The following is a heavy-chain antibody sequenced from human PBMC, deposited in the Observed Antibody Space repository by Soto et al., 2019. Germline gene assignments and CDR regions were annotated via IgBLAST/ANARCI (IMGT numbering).Heavy chain of an antibody. CDR2: ISWNSDNI. V-gene: IGHV3-9*01. Sequence: EVQLVESGGGLVQPGRSLRLSCAASGFTFDDYAMHWVRQAPGKGLEWVSGISWNSDNIVYADSVKGRFTISRDNAKNSLYLQMNSMRAEDTVLYYCAKDLYSNYGDAFDIWCQGTMVTVSS. D-gene: IGHD4-4*01. J-gene: IGHJ3*02. CDR1: GFTFDDYA. CDR3: AKDLYSNYGDAFDI.